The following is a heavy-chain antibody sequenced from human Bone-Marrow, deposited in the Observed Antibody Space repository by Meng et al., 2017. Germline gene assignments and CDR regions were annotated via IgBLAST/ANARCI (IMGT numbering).Heavy chain of an antibody. V-gene: IGHV3-48*03. D-gene: IGHD6-13*01. Sequence: GESLKISCAASGFTFSSYEMNWVRQAPGKGLEWVSYISSSGSTIYYADSVKGRFTISRDNAKNSLYLQMNSLRAEDTAMYYCARDEDISAAGKLFGDYWGQGTLVTVSS. CDR1: GFTFSSYE. J-gene: IGHJ4*02. CDR2: ISSSGSTI. CDR3: ARDEDISAAGKLFGDY.